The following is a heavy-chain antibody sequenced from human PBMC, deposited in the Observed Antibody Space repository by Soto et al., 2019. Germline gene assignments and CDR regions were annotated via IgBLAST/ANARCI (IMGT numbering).Heavy chain of an antibody. V-gene: IGHV3-53*02. CDR2: IYSDGRT. CDR3: ERCSGWYGQCYFDC. J-gene: IGHJ4*02. CDR1: GFIVSSSY. D-gene: IGHD6-13*01. Sequence: DVQLVETGGGLIQPGGSLRLSCAASGFIVSSSYMSWVRQAPGKGLEWVSVIYSDGRTYYADSVKGRFTISRDNSKNTLYLPMNSLSAEDTAVYYCERCSGWYGQCYFDCWGQGTLVTVSS.